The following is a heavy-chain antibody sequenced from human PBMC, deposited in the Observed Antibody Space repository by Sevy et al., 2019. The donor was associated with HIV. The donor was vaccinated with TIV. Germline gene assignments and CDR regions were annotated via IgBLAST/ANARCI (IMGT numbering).Heavy chain of an antibody. D-gene: IGHD3-10*01. J-gene: IGHJ6*02. CDR1: GFSFGSYS. CDR3: ANCYYGSGTPTDHYYGMDV. Sequence: GGSLRLSCAASGFSFGSYSMNWVRQAPGQGLEWVSYISTRSNTIYYADSVKGRFTISRNNAKNSLYLQMNSLSAEDTAVYYCANCYYGSGTPTDHYYGMDVWGQGTTVTVSS. CDR2: ISTRSNTI. V-gene: IGHV3-48*01.